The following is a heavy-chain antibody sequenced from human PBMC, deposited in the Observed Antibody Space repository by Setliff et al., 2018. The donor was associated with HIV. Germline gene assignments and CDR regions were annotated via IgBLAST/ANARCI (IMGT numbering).Heavy chain of an antibody. D-gene: IGHD1-20*01. J-gene: IGHJ4*02. CDR3: AHFNNFRAVYFDS. CDR2: IYWDDDK. Sequence: SGPTLVNPTQTLTLTCTFSGFSLSSIGVGVGWIRQPPGKALDLLALIYWDDDKRYSPSLRSRLTITKDTSKNHVVLMISNLDPVDTATYYCAHFNNFRAVYFDSWGQGTLVTVSS. CDR1: GFSLSSIGVG. V-gene: IGHV2-5*02.